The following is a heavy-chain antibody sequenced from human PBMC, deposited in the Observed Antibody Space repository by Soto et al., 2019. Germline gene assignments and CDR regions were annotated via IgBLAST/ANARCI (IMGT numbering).Heavy chain of an antibody. V-gene: IGHV4-34*01. D-gene: IGHD2-2*01. CDR1: GGFFSVYY. J-gene: IGHJ2*01. CDR2: INHRGST. Sequence: QVRLQQWGAGLLKPSETLSVTCAVYGGFFSVYYWTWIRQPPGKGLEWIGEINHRGSTNYNPSLKSRVIISVDTSKNQFSLKLSSVTAADTAVYYCAREVPSRYFDLWGRGTPVTVSS. CDR3: AREVPSRYFDL.